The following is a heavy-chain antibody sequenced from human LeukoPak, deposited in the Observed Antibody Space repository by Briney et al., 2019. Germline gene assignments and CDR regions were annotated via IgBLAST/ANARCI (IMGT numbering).Heavy chain of an antibody. V-gene: IGHV4-34*01. CDR2: INHSGST. J-gene: IGHJ5*02. D-gene: IGHD6-6*01. Sequence: SETLSLTCAVYGGSFSGYYWSWIRQPPGKGLEWIGEINHSGSTNYNPSLKSRVTISVDTSKNQFSLKLSSVTAADTAVYYCARDYPSYSSSSNWFDPWGQGTLVTVSS. CDR3: ARDYPSYSSSSNWFDP. CDR1: GGSFSGYY.